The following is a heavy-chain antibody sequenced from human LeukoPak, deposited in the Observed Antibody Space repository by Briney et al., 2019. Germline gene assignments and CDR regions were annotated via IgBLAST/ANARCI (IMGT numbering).Heavy chain of an antibody. V-gene: IGHV3-21*01. D-gene: IGHD3-10*01. CDR2: ISSSSSYI. Sequence: GGSLRLSCAASGFTFSNYNMNWVRQAPGKGLEWVSSISSSSSYIYYADSVKGRFTISRDNSKNTLYLQMNSLRAEDTAVYYCASRRSYYYGSGSYYNTGDVWGKGTTVTVSS. CDR3: ASRRSYYYGSGSYYNTGDV. CDR1: GFTFSNYN. J-gene: IGHJ6*04.